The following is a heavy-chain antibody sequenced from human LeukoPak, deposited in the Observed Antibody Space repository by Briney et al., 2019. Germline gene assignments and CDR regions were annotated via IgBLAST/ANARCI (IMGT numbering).Heavy chain of an antibody. V-gene: IGHV1-2*02. D-gene: IGHD3-10*02. Sequence: HRASVKVSCKASGYTFTGYYMHWVRQAPGQGLEWMGWINPNSGGTNYAQKFQGRVTMTRDTSISTAYMELSRLRSDDTAVYYCARSLGSGSYFFGDYWGQGTLVTVSS. CDR3: ARSLGSGSYFFGDY. CDR1: GYTFTGYY. J-gene: IGHJ4*02. CDR2: INPNSGGT.